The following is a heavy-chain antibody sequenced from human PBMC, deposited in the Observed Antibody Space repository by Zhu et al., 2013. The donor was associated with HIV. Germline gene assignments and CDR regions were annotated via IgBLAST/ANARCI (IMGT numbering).Heavy chain of an antibody. V-gene: IGHV1-46*01. Sequence: QVRLVQSGAEVKKPGASVKVSCKASGYTFTTYYIQWVRQAPGQGLEWLGSILPALASTKFGRNFQGRVSFTADTSQNTVYMELTNLKPDDTAVFYXARGGGHVVVAVGTFDVWGQGTSVTVSP. J-gene: IGHJ3*01. CDR2: ILPALAST. CDR3: ARGGGHVVVAVGTFDV. CDR1: GYTFTTYY. D-gene: IGHD2-15*01.